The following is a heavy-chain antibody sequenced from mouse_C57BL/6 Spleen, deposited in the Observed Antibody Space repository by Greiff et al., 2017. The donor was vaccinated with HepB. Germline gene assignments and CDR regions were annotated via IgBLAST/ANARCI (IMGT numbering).Heavy chain of an antibody. CDR2: INPSTGGT. Sequence: EVKLQESGPELVKPGASVKISCKASGYSFTGYYMNWVKQSPEKSLEWIGEINPSTGGTTYNQKFKAKATLTVDKSSSTAYMQLKSLTSEDSAVYYCARRRGDYAMDYWGQGTSVTVSS. CDR1: GYSFTGYY. J-gene: IGHJ4*01. CDR3: ARRRGDYAMDY. V-gene: IGHV1-42*01.